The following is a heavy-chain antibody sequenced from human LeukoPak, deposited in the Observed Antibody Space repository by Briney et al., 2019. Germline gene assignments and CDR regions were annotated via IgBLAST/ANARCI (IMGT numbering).Heavy chain of an antibody. Sequence: SEPVSLTCTVSGCFISSSSYYWRWLRQPPGKGLEWIGSIYYSGSTYYNPSLKSRVTISVYTSKNQFSLKLSSVTAADTAVYYCARTTDPPIVVVPAAMGFDPWGQGTLVTVSS. CDR1: GCFISSSSYY. D-gene: IGHD2-2*01. CDR3: ARTTDPPIVVVPAAMGFDP. J-gene: IGHJ5*02. CDR2: IYYSGST. V-gene: IGHV4-39*01.